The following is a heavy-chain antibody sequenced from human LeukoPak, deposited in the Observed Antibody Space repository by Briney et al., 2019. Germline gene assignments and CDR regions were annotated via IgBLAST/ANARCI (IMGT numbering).Heavy chain of an antibody. Sequence: PSETLSLTCVVSSYSISSRYYWGWIRQPPGKGLEWIGSIYQSGNTYYNPSLKSRVAIPVDTSKNQFSLKLTSVTAADAAVYCCARQMDLYGTFDYWGQGTLVTVSS. CDR2: IYQSGNT. CDR1: SYSISSRYY. D-gene: IGHD2/OR15-2a*01. CDR3: ARQMDLYGTFDY. V-gene: IGHV4-38-2*01. J-gene: IGHJ4*02.